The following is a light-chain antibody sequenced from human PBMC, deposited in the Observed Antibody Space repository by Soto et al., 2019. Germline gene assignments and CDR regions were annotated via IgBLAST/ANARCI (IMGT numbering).Light chain of an antibody. CDR3: QQYTNWPRT. J-gene: IGKJ1*01. Sequence: EIVMTQSPATLSVSPGERATLSCRASQSVSSNLAWYQHKPGQAPRLLIYGASTRATGIPARFSGSGSGTEFTLTISSLQSEDFAVYYCQQYTNWPRTFGQGNKVEIK. CDR1: QSVSSN. V-gene: IGKV3-15*01. CDR2: GAS.